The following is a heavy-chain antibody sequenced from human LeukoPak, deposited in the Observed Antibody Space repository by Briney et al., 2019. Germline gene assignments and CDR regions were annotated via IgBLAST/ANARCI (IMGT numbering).Heavy chain of an antibody. J-gene: IGHJ3*02. Sequence: GVLRLSCGASGFTFVDYGMYWVRHPPATGLERVSGINWNVGSSGYANSVNGRFTISRDNATKSLYLQMNSLRAEDTDLYHCARDRGMERDAFDICGQGTMVTVSS. CDR3: ARDRGMERDAFDI. CDR1: GFTFVDYG. CDR2: INWNVGSS. V-gene: IGHV3-20*01. D-gene: IGHD1-1*01.